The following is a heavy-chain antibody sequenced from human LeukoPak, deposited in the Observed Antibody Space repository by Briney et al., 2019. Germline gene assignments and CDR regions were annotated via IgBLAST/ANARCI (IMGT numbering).Heavy chain of an antibody. Sequence: GGSLRLSCAASGFTFSSYWMHWVRQAPGEGLVWVSRINSDGSSTSYADSVKGRFTISRDNAKNTLYLQMNSLRAEDTAVYYCARDPHYDYVWGSYLVHYYYMDVWGKGTTVTVSS. CDR3: ARDPHYDYVWGSYLVHYYYMDV. CDR2: INSDGSST. J-gene: IGHJ6*03. D-gene: IGHD3-16*01. V-gene: IGHV3-74*01. CDR1: GFTFSSYW.